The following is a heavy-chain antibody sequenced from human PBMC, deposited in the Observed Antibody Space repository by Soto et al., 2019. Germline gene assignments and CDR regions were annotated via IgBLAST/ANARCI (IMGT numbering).Heavy chain of an antibody. D-gene: IGHD2-8*01. CDR2: ISSSSSTI. CDR1: GFTFGIYS. J-gene: IGHJ3*02. CDR3: SRGVDIVLLVYASPDAFDI. V-gene: IGHV3-48*01. Sequence: GGPLRLSCTASGFTFGIYSMNWVRQVEGKEQDWVSYISSSSSTIYYADSVKGRFTISRDNAKNSLYLQMNSLRAEDTAVYYCSRGVDIVLLVYASPDAFDIWGQGTMVTVSS.